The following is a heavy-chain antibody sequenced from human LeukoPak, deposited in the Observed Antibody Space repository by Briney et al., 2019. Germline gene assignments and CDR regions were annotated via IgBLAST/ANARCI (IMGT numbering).Heavy chain of an antibody. Sequence: PGGSLRLSCAASGFTFSNYWMHWVSHAPGKGLVWVSRINSDGRSTMYADSVKGRFTISRDNAKNTLYLQMNSLRAEDTAVYYCGGWLFSGSYRGVDYWGQGTLVTVSS. CDR3: GGWLFSGSYRGVDY. V-gene: IGHV3-74*03. CDR1: GFTFSNYW. CDR2: INSDGRST. J-gene: IGHJ4*02. D-gene: IGHD1-26*01.